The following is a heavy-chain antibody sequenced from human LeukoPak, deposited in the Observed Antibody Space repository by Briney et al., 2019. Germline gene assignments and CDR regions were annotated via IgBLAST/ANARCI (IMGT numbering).Heavy chain of an antibody. J-gene: IGHJ4*02. V-gene: IGHV4-34*01. Sequence: SETLSLTCAVYGGSFSGYYWSWTRQPPGKGLEWIGEINHSGSTNYNPSLKSRVTISVDTSKNQFSLKLSSVTAADTAVYYCARGHLINNRHYFDYWGQGTLVTVSS. CDR2: INHSGST. D-gene: IGHD2-8*01. CDR1: GGSFSGYY. CDR3: ARGHLINNRHYFDY.